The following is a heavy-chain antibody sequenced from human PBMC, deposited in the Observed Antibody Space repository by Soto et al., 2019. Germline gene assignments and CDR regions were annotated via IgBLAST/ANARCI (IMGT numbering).Heavy chain of an antibody. J-gene: IGHJ4*02. CDR2: MSSSGATI. CDR3: ARGSSQVDY. CDR1: GFTLSDFY. Sequence: QVQLVESGGGSVKPGGSLRLSCGASGFTLSDFYMSWIRQAPGKGLEWVSCMSSSGATIHYADSVKGRFTISRDNAMNSLYLQMTSLRAEDTAVYYCARGSSQVDYWGQGTLVTVSS. V-gene: IGHV3-11*01.